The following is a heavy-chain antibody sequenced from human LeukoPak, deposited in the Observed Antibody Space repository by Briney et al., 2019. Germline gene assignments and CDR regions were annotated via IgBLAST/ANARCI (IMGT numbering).Heavy chain of an antibody. Sequence: PGGPLRLPLAPLGFPLSIFPVPWTPRSQGGGLEWVSAISGSGDRTYYADSVKGRFTISRDDSKNTLYLQMNGLRAEDTAVYYCAKDRGYWGQGTLVTVSS. CDR2: ISGSGDRT. CDR1: GFPLSIFP. CDR3: AKDRGY. J-gene: IGHJ4*02. V-gene: IGHV3-23*01. D-gene: IGHD5-12*01.